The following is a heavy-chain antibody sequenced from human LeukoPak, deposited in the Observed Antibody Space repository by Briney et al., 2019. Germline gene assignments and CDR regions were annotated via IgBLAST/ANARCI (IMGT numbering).Heavy chain of an antibody. CDR2: IKSKTDGGTT. J-gene: IGHJ4*02. CDR3: TTDGSFFSGWYGDY. CDR1: GFTFSNAW. Sequence: GGSLRLSCAASGFTFSNAWMSWVRQAPGKGLEWVGRIKSKTDGGTTDYAAPVKGRFTISRDDSKNTLYLQMNSLKTEDTAVYYCTTDGSFFSGWYGDYGGQGTLVTVSS. V-gene: IGHV3-15*01. D-gene: IGHD6-19*01.